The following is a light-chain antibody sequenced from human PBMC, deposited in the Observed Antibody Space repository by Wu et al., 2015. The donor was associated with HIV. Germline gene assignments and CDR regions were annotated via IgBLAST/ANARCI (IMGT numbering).Light chain of an antibody. Sequence: EIVLTQSPGTPTLSPGERATLSCRGSQSVSSSYLAWYQQKPGQAPRLLIYGASSRATGIPDRFSGSGSGTDFTLTISRLEPEDFAVYFCHHYGSSPHSFGQGTQAGDQT. CDR1: QSVSSSY. CDR2: GAS. V-gene: IGKV3-20*01. J-gene: IGKJ2*03. CDR3: HHYGSSPHS.